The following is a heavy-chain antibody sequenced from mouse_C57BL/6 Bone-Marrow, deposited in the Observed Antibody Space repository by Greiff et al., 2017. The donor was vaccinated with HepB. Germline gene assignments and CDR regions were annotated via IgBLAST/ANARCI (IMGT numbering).Heavy chain of an antibody. CDR2: IYPGDGDT. CDR1: GYAFSSSW. D-gene: IGHD1-1*01. J-gene: IGHJ4*01. CDR3: ARPLNTTDAMDY. V-gene: IGHV1-82*01. Sequence: VQLQQSGPELVKPGASVKISCKASGYAFSSSWMNWVKQRPGKGLEWIGRIYPGDGDTNYNGKFKGKATLTADKSSSTAYMQLSSLTSEDSAVYFCARPLNTTDAMDYWGQGTSVTVSS.